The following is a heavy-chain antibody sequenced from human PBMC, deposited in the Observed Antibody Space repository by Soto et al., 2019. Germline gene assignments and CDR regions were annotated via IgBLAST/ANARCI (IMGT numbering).Heavy chain of an antibody. Sequence: PSETLSLTCTVSGGSIGSGDYSWSWIRQPPGKGLEWIGYMYGAGLTYYNPSLKSRVTISVDKSKNQFSLNLSSVTAADTALYYCARAPAGPSPRWDVWGQGTTVTVSS. CDR3: ARAPAGPSPRWDV. CDR2: MYGAGLT. V-gene: IGHV4-30-2*01. J-gene: IGHJ6*02. D-gene: IGHD3-10*01. CDR1: GGSIGSGDYS.